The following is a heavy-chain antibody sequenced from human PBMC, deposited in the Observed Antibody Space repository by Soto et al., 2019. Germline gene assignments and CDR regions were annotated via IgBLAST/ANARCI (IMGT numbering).Heavy chain of an antibody. CDR2: ISGSGGST. D-gene: IGHD3-16*01. J-gene: IGHJ4*02. CDR3: AKFLGDPEVETYPVDY. Sequence: EVQLLESGGGLVQPGGSLRLSCAASGFTFSSYAMSWVRQAPGKGLEWVSAISGSGGSTYYADSVKARFTISRDSSKNTLYLQMNSLIAEDTAVYYCAKFLGDPEVETYPVDYWGQGTLVTVSS. V-gene: IGHV3-23*01. CDR1: GFTFSSYA.